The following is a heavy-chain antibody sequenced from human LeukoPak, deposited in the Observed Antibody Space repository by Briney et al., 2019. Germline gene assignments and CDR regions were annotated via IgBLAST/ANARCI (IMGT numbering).Heavy chain of an antibody. V-gene: IGHV3-33*01. J-gene: IGHJ4*02. Sequence: GGSLRLSCAASGFTFSSYGMHWVRQAPGKGLEWVAVIWYDGSNKFHADSVKGRFTISRDNSKNTVYLQMNSLRAEDTAVYYCVRERKSGIAAFDYWGQGALVTVSS. D-gene: IGHD6-13*01. CDR3: VRERKSGIAAFDY. CDR1: GFTFSSYG. CDR2: IWYDGSNK.